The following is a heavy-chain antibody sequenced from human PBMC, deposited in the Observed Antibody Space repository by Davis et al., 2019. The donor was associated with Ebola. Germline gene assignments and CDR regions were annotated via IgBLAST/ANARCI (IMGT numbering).Heavy chain of an antibody. CDR3: ARDYYDNSGDGFDI. D-gene: IGHD3-22*01. Sequence: GESLKISCAASGFTFSRYWMSWVRQAPGKGLEWVANIKEDGSATNYVDSVKGRFTISRDNAKKSLYLQLNSLRADDTTMYYCARDYYDNSGDGFDIWGQGTMVTVSS. CDR2: IKEDGSAT. CDR1: GFTFSRYW. J-gene: IGHJ3*02. V-gene: IGHV3-7*01.